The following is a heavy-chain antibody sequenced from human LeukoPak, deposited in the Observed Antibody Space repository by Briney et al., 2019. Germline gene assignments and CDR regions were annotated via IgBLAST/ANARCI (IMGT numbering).Heavy chain of an antibody. CDR3: ARVATRNWFDS. J-gene: IGHJ5*01. CDR2: INHSGST. V-gene: IGHV4-34*01. CDR1: GGSFSGYY. Sequence: SETLSLTCAVYGGSFSGYYWSWIRQPPGKGLEWIGEINHSGSTNYNPSLKSRVTISVDTSKNQFSLKLSSVTAADTAVYYCARVATRNWFDSWGQGTLVTVSS.